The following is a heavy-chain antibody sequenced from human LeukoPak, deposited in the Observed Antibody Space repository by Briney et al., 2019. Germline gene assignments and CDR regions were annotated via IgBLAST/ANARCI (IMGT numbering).Heavy chain of an antibody. D-gene: IGHD2-15*01. CDR3: SRRDCSHTDCFFWYFDL. J-gene: IGHJ2*01. V-gene: IGHV4-39*07. CDR2: IYYSGST. CDR1: GGFIVRGGSY. Sequence: SETLSLTCTVSGGFIVRGGSYWGWIRQPPGKGLEWIGSIYYSGSTYYNPSLMGRVTISVDTSKNQFSLKLTSLTAADTAVYYCSRRDCSHTDCFFWYFDLWGRGTQLTVSS.